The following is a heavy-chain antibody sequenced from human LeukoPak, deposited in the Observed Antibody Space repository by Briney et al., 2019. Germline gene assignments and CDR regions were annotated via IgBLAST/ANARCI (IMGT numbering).Heavy chain of an antibody. J-gene: IGHJ4*02. CDR2: IRYDGRQK. V-gene: IGHV3-33*01. CDR3: AREQWLVRGFDY. Sequence: PGRALTLSCAASGFTFSSYGMFWVRQAPGKGLEWVGVIRYDGRQKHFPGSVKGGFTIARENSKDTLYLQMNSLRVEDTAVYSCAREQWLVRGFDYWGQGTLVTVSS. D-gene: IGHD6-19*01. CDR1: GFTFSSYG.